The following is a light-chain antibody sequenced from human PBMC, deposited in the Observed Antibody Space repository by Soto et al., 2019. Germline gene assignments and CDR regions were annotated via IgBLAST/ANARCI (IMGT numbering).Light chain of an antibody. Sequence: DIQMTQSPSCVSASVGDRVTITCRASQDISNYLAWYQQKPGKALNLLIYTASSLQNGVPSKFNASGSGTDFTLTISSPQPEGFAPSYCHQTNSVPLTFGGGTKVEIK. CDR2: TAS. J-gene: IGKJ4*01. CDR1: QDISNY. CDR3: HQTNSVPLT. V-gene: IGKV1-12*01.